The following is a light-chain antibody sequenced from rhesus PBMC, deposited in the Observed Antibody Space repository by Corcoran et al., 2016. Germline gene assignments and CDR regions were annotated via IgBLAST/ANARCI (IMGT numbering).Light chain of an antibody. J-gene: IGKJ2*01. CDR2: SAS. CDR1: QSFSSI. Sequence: DIQMTQSPSSLSASVGDTGTITCRASQSFSSILAWYQQKPGKAPKLLIYSASSLQSGVPSRFSGSKAGTDFTLTINSLQPEDIASYYCQQYYSDPYSFGQGTKV. V-gene: IGKV1-46*01. CDR3: QQYYSDPYS.